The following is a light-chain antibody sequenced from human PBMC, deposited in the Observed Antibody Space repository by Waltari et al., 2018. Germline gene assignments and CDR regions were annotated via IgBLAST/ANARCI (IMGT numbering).Light chain of an antibody. V-gene: IGKV3-11*01. J-gene: IGKJ4*01. CDR3: QQRSNWPSLS. CDR1: QSVSSF. Sequence: EIVLTQSPATLSLSPGERATLSCRASQSVSSFLAWFQQKPGQAPRLLIFDASKRATDLPARFSATGSGTDFTLTISSLEPEDFAVYYCQQRSNWPSLSFGGGTKVEIK. CDR2: DAS.